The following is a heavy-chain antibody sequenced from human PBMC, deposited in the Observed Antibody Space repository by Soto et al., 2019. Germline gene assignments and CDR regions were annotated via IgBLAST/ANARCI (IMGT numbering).Heavy chain of an antibody. J-gene: IGHJ6*02. Sequence: SETLSLTCTVSGGSVSSGSYYWSWIRQSPGKGLEWIGYIYYSGGTNYSPSLKSRDTISVDTSKNQFSPKLSSVTAADKAVKYCARDILLVTNSKYYYYYYGMDVWGQGTTVTVSS. CDR1: GGSVSSGSYY. V-gene: IGHV4-61*01. CDR2: IYYSGGT. D-gene: IGHD3-9*01. CDR3: ARDILLVTNSKYYYYYYGMDV.